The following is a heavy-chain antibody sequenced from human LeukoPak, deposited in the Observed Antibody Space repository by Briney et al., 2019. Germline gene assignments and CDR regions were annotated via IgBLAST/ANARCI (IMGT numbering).Heavy chain of an antibody. V-gene: IGHV4-38-2*02. D-gene: IGHD2-15*01. CDR1: GYSISSGYY. J-gene: IGHJ4*02. Sequence: SETLSLTCTVSGYSISSGYYWGWIRQPPGKGLEWIGSIYHSGSTYYNPSLKSRVTISVDTSKNQFSLKLSSVTAVDTAVYYCARDRSYCSGGSCSYYFDYWGQGTLVTVSS. CDR2: IYHSGST. CDR3: ARDRSYCSGGSCSYYFDY.